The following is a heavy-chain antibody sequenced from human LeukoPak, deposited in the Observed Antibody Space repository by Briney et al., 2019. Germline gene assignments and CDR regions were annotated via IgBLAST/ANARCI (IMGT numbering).Heavy chain of an antibody. V-gene: IGHV3-30*18. Sequence: PGGSLRLSCAASGFTFSNYGIHWVRQAPGKGLEWVTIISSDGTNKYSADSVKGRFSVSRDNSKNTLYLHMNSLRAEDTAVYYCAEPGITMIGGVWGKGTTVTISS. J-gene: IGHJ6*04. CDR1: GFTFSNYG. CDR2: ISSDGTNK. CDR3: AEPGITMIGGV. D-gene: IGHD3-10*02.